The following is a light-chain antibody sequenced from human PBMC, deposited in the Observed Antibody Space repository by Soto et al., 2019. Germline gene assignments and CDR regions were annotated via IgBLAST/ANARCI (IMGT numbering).Light chain of an antibody. CDR1: QAISSS. CDR3: QHLNDYRYT. V-gene: IGKV1-9*01. Sequence: DIQLTQSPSFLSASVGDRVTITCRASQAISSSLAWYQHNPGKAPKRLIYAASTLQNGVPSSFSGSGSGTECTLTISSLQPEDFATYYCQHLNDYRYTFGQGTKVEIK. J-gene: IGKJ2*01. CDR2: AAS.